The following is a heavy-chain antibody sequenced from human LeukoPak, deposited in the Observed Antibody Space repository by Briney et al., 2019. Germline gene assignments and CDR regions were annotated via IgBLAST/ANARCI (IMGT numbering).Heavy chain of an antibody. J-gene: IGHJ4*02. CDR2: IKQDGSEK. V-gene: IGHV3-7*01. CDR3: ARDGFDWRENDY. D-gene: IGHD3-9*01. CDR1: GFTFSSYS. Sequence: RSGGSLRLSCAASGFTFSSYSMNWVRQAPGKGLEWVANIKQDGSEKYYVDSVKGRFTISRDNAKNSLYLQMNSLRAEDTAVYYCARDGFDWRENDYWGQGTLVTVSS.